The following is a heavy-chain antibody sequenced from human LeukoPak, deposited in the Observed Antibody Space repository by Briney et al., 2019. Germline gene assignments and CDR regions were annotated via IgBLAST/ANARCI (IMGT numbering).Heavy chain of an antibody. CDR3: ARDAQLSSGWYEIDY. CDR2: ISYDGSNK. J-gene: IGHJ4*02. D-gene: IGHD6-19*01. Sequence: GGSLRLSCAASGYTFSSYAMHWVRQAPGKGLEGVAVISYDGSNKYYADSVKGRFTISRDNSKNTLYLQMNSLGAEDTAVYYCARDAQLSSGWYEIDYWGQGTLVTVSS. CDR1: GYTFSSYA. V-gene: IGHV3-30-3*01.